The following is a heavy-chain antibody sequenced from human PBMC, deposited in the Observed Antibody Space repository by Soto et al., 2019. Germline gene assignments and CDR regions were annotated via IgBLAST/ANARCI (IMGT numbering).Heavy chain of an antibody. D-gene: IGHD6-13*01. CDR1: GGTFSSYA. CDR3: AVISSPYYYYGMDV. V-gene: IGHV1-69*13. J-gene: IGHJ6*02. CDR2: IIPIFDTA. Sequence: GASVKVSCKASGGTFSSYAISWVRQAPGQGLEWMGGIIPIFDTANYAQKFQGRVTITADESTSTAYMELSSLRSEDTAVYYCAVISSPYYYYGMDVWGQGTTVTVSS.